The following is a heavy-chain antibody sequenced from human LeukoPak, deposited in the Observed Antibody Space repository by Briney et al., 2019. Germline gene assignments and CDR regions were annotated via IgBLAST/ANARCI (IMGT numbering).Heavy chain of an antibody. D-gene: IGHD5-18*01. V-gene: IGHV4-34*01. CDR3: ARHSHRYGYKRDAFDI. CDR1: GFTFSTYA. CDR2: INHSGST. Sequence: GSLRLSCAASGFTFSTYAMNWIRQPPGKGLEWIGEINHSGSTNYNPSLKSRVTISVDTSKNQFSLKLSSVTAADTAVYYCARHSHRYGYKRDAFDIWGQGTMVTVSS. J-gene: IGHJ3*02.